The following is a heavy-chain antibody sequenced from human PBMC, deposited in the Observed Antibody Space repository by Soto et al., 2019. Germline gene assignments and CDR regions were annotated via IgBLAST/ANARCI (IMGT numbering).Heavy chain of an antibody. CDR3: ARAGCISTSCYAYYYGMDV. J-gene: IGHJ6*02. CDR2: ISYDGSNK. D-gene: IGHD2-2*01. V-gene: IGHV3-30-3*01. CDR1: RFTFSSCA. Sequence: QVQLVESGGGVVQPGRSLRLSCAANRFTFSSCARQWVRQAPGKGLEWVAVISYDGSNKYYADSVKGRFTISRDNSKNTLYLQMNSLRAEDTAVYYFARAGCISTSCYAYYYGMDVWGQGTTVTVSS.